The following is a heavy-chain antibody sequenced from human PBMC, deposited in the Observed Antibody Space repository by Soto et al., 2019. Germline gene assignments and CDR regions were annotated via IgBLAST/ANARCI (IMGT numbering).Heavy chain of an antibody. CDR2: IYHSGST. CDR3: ARTHCGGDCSWFDH. D-gene: IGHD2-21*02. CDR1: GGSISSGGYS. J-gene: IGHJ5*02. V-gene: IGHV4-30-2*01. Sequence: SETLSLTCAVSGGSISSGGYSWSWIRQPPGKGLEWIGYIYHSGSTYYNPSLKSRVTISVDRSKNQFSLKLSSVTAADTAVYYCARTHCGGDCSWFDHWGQGTLVTVSS.